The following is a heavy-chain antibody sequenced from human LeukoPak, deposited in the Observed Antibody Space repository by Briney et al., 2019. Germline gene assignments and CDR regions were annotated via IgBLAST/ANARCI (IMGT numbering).Heavy chain of an antibody. CDR3: ARRWVYDKRAFDA. V-gene: IGHV4-59*08. D-gene: IGHD3-16*01. Sequence: PSETLSLTCTVSGGSINNYYWSWVRQPPGAGLEWLAYIYYTGSTNYNPSLKTRLTISVDTSKNQFSLRLNSVTAADTAVYYCARRWVYDKRAFDAWGQGTMVTVSS. CDR1: GGSINNYY. CDR2: IYYTGST. J-gene: IGHJ3*01.